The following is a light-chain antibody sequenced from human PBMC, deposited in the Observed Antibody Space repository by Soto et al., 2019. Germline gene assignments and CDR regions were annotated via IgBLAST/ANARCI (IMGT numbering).Light chain of an antibody. Sequence: QSVLTQPPSASGSPGQSVAISCTGTSSDVGGYNYVSWYQQHPGKAPKLMIYEVNKRPSGVPDRFSGSKSGNTASLTVSGLQAEDEADYYCHSYTSSDTYVFGSGTKVTVL. CDR1: SSDVGGYNY. J-gene: IGLJ1*01. CDR3: HSYTSSDTYV. CDR2: EVN. V-gene: IGLV2-8*01.